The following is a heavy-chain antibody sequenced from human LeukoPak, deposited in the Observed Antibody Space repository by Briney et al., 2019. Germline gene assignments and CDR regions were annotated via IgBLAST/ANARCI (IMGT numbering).Heavy chain of an antibody. J-gene: IGHJ4*02. Sequence: GGSLRLSCAASGFTYSSCGFNWVRQAPGKGLEWVSSIGPTGTDRYYAASVRGRFTISRGNAKNSMYLQMDSLRDEDTAVYYCATETIGRHYDYWGQGTLLTVSS. V-gene: IGHV3-21*01. CDR3: ATETIGRHYDY. CDR2: IGPTGTDR. CDR1: GFTYSSCG. D-gene: IGHD1-14*01.